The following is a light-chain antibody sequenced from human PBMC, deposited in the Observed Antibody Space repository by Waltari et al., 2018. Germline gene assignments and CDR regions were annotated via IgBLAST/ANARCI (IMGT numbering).Light chain of an antibody. CDR1: QSISTW. CDR3: QQYNSYSLLT. Sequence: DIQMTQSPSTLSASVGDRVIITCRASQSISTWLTWYQQKLGKAPNLLIYKASTLESGVPSRFSGSGAGTDFSLTISSLQPDDVATYYCQQYNSYSLLTFGGGTKIEIK. J-gene: IGKJ4*01. V-gene: IGKV1-5*03. CDR2: KAS.